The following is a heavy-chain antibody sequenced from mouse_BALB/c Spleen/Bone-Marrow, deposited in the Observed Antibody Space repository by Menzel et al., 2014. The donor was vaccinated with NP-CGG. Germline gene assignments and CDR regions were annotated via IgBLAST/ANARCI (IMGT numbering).Heavy chain of an antibody. Sequence: EVQLVESGGGLVKPGGSLKLSCAASGFAFSSYDMSWVRQTPEKRLEWVAYISSGGGSTYYPDTVKGRFTISRDNAKNTLYLQMSSLKSEDTAMYYCARQGYGYVDFDVRGAGTTVTVSS. CDR2: ISSGGGST. CDR3: ARQGYGYVDFDV. D-gene: IGHD1-2*01. CDR1: GFAFSSYD. J-gene: IGHJ1*01. V-gene: IGHV5-12-1*01.